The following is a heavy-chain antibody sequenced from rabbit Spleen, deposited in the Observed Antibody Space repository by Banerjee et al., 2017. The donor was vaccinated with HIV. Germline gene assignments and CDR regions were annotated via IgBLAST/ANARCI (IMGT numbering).Heavy chain of an antibody. CDR3: ARDTGSSFSSYGMDL. D-gene: IGHD8-1*01. CDR1: GFSFSSNDY. V-gene: IGHV1S40*01. J-gene: IGHJ6*01. CDR2: IAGSNSGFT. Sequence: QSLEESGGDLVKPGASLTLTCTASGFSFSSNDYMCWVRQAPGKGLEWISCIAGSNSGFTYSATWAKGRFTCSKTSSTTVTLQMTSLTVADTATYFCARDTGSSFSSYGMDLWGPGTLVTVS.